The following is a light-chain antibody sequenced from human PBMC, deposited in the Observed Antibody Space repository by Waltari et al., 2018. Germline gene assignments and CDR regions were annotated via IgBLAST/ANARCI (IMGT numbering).Light chain of an antibody. J-gene: IGLJ1*01. CDR3: SSYAGSSYV. CDR1: SSDVGGYNY. V-gene: IGLV2-8*01. CDR2: EVS. Sequence: QSALTQPPSASGSPGQSVTIPCTGTSSDVGGYNYLSWYQQHPGKAPKLMIYEVSKRPSGVPDRFSGSKSGNTASLTVSGLQADDEADYYCSSYAGSSYVFGTGTKVTVL.